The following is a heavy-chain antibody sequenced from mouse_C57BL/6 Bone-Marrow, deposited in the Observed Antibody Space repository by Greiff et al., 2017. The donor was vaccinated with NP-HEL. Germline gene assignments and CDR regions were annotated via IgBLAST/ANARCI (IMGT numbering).Heavy chain of an antibody. V-gene: IGHV1-9*01. J-gene: IGHJ2*01. CDR1: GYTFTGYW. CDR3: ARWGPNWDDY. CDR2: ILPGSGST. D-gene: IGHD4-1*01. Sequence: QVQLQQSGAELMKPGASVKLSCKATGYTFTGYWIEWVKQRPGHGLEWIGEILPGSGSTNYTEKFKGKATFTADTSSNTSYMQLSSLTTEDSAIYYCARWGPNWDDYWGQGTTLTVSS.